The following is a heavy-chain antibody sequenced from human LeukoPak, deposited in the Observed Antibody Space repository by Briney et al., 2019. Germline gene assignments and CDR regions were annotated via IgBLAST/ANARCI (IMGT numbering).Heavy chain of an antibody. CDR1: GGSISDYY. Sequence: PSETLSLTCTVSGGSISDYYWGWIRQPPGKGLEWIGSIHYSGSTYYNPSLKSRVTISVDTSKNQFSLKLSSVTAADTAVYYCARYFRAAARSFDYWGQGTLVTVSS. V-gene: IGHV4-39*01. D-gene: IGHD6-13*01. J-gene: IGHJ4*02. CDR3: ARYFRAAARSFDY. CDR2: IHYSGST.